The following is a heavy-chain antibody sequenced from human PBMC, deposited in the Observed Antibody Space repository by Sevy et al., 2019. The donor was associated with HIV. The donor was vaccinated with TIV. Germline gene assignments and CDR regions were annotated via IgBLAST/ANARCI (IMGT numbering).Heavy chain of an antibody. J-gene: IGHJ4*02. CDR3: WGEGALFSKGWYEYFDY. CDR2: ISYDGSNK. V-gene: IGHV3-30-3*01. D-gene: IGHD6-19*01. CDR1: GFTFSSHA. Sequence: GGSLRLSCAASGFTFSSHAMHWVRQAPGKGLEWVAVISYDGSNKYHADSVKGRFTISRDNSKNTLYLQMNTLSVEDTAGYYCWGEGALFSKGWYEYFDYWGQGTLVTVSS.